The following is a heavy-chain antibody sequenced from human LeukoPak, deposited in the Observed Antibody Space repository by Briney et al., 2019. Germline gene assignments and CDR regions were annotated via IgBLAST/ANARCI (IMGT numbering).Heavy chain of an antibody. J-gene: IGHJ5*02. V-gene: IGHV1-2*02. CDR3: ARGLIPGGYNWFDP. Sequence: GASVKVSCKASGYTFTVYYMHWVRQAPGQGLEWRGWINPNSGGTNYAQKFQGRVTMPRDTSISTAYMELSRLRSDDTAVYYCARGLIPGGYNWFDPWGQGTLVTVSS. D-gene: IGHD3-16*01. CDR1: GYTFTVYY. CDR2: INPNSGGT.